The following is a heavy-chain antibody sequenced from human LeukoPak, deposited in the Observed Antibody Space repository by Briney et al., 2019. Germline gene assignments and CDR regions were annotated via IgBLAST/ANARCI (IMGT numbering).Heavy chain of an antibody. CDR1: GGSISSYY. Sequence: PSETLSLTCTVSGGSISSYYWSWLRQPPGKGLEWIGYIYYSGSTNYNPSLKSRVTISVDTSKNQFSLKLSSVTAADTAVYHCARGYVYFDYWGQGTLVTVSS. CDR3: ARGYVYFDY. V-gene: IGHV4-59*01. D-gene: IGHD2-15*01. J-gene: IGHJ4*02. CDR2: IYYSGST.